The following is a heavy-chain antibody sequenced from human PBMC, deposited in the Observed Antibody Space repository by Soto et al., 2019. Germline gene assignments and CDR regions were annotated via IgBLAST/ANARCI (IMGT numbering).Heavy chain of an antibody. CDR2: IWYDGSNK. D-gene: IGHD6-13*01. V-gene: IGHV3-33*01. J-gene: IGHJ4*02. CDR3: AGGWGAEEELRLVTPLY. CDR1: GFTFSRYA. Sequence: VQLVESGGGVVQPGRSLRLSCAASGFTFSRYAMHWVRQAPGKGLEWVAVIWYDGSNKYYADSVKGRFIIPRDNSNNTLYLQMNSVRADDTAGYYCAGGWGAEEELRLVTPLYWGQGTQVTVSS.